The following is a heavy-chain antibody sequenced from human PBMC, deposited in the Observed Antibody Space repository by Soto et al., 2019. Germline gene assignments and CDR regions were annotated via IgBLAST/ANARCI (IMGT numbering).Heavy chain of an antibody. CDR3: AAGGVGYCSGGSCLDAFDI. Sequence: GASVKVSCKASGYTFTSYYMHWVRQAPGQGLEWMGIINPSGGSTSYAQKFQGRVTMTRDTSTSTVYMELSSLRSEDTAVYYCAAGGVGYCSGGSCLDAFDIWGQGTMVTDSS. J-gene: IGHJ3*02. D-gene: IGHD2-15*01. CDR2: INPSGGST. CDR1: GYTFTSYY. V-gene: IGHV1-46*01.